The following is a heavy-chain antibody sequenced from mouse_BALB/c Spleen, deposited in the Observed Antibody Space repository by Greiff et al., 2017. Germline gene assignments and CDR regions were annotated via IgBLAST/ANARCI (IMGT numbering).Heavy chain of an antibody. CDR2: ISSGSSTI. CDR3: ARDGGDGYYVGFAY. D-gene: IGHD2-3*01. V-gene: IGHV5-17*02. J-gene: IGHJ3*01. Sequence: EVQRVESGGGLVQPGGSRKLSCAASGFTFSSFGMHWVRQAPEKGLEWVAYISSGSSTIYYADTVKGRFTISRDNPKNTLFLQMTSLRSEDTAMYYCARDGGDGYYVGFAYWGQGTLVTVSA. CDR1: GFTFSSFG.